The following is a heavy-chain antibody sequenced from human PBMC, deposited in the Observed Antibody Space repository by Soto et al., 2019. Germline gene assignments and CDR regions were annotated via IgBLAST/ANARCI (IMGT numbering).Heavy chain of an antibody. J-gene: IGHJ4*02. CDR1: GYAFTTYG. CDR2: ISAHNGNT. Sequence: QVHLVQSGAEVKKPGASVKVSCKGSGYAFTTYGITWVRQAPGQGLEWMGWISAHNGNTNYAQKLQGRVTVTRDTSTGTCYMELRRLSSGDTAVYYCARGRDGGYWGQGTLVTVSS. V-gene: IGHV1-18*01. D-gene: IGHD3-10*01. CDR3: ARGRDGGY.